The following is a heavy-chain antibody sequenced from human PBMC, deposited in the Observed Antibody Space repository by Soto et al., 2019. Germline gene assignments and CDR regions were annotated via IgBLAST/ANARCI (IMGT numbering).Heavy chain of an antibody. Sequence: ASVKVSCKASGYTFTSYGISWVRQAPGQGLEWMGWISAYNGNTNYAQKLQGRVTMTTDTSTSTAYMELRSLRSDDTAVYYCARDSKQWYSSGWYSDYWGQGTLVTVSS. V-gene: IGHV1-18*01. CDR3: ARDSKQWYSSGWYSDY. CDR1: GYTFTSYG. CDR2: ISAYNGNT. D-gene: IGHD6-19*01. J-gene: IGHJ4*02.